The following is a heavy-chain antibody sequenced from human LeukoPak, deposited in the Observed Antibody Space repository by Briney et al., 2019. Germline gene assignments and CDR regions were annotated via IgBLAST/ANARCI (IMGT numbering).Heavy chain of an antibody. D-gene: IGHD1-1*01. J-gene: IGHJ6*03. CDR1: GFTFSGYS. V-gene: IGHV3-21*01. Sequence: GGSLRLSCAVSGFTFSGYSMNWVRQAPGKGLEWVSSISSSSNYIYYADSVRGRFTISRDNAKNSLSLQMNSLRAEDTAVYYCARDRLLEDRDYHYYYYMDVWGIGTTVTVSS. CDR3: ARDRLLEDRDYHYYYYMDV. CDR2: ISSSSNYI.